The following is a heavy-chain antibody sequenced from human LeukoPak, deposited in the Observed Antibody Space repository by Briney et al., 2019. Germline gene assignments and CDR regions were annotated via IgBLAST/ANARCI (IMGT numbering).Heavy chain of an antibody. Sequence: ASVKVSCKASGGTFSGYEINWVRQAPGQGLEWMGGIIPIFGTANYAQKFQGRVTITADKSTSTAYMELSSLRSEDTAVYYCARDSGYSYGLNDYWGQGTLVTVSS. CDR1: GGTFSGYE. V-gene: IGHV1-69*06. D-gene: IGHD5-18*01. CDR2: IIPIFGTA. J-gene: IGHJ4*02. CDR3: ARDSGYSYGLNDY.